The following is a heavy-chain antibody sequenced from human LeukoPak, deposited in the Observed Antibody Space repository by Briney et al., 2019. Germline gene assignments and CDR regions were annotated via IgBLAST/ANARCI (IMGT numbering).Heavy chain of an antibody. D-gene: IGHD4-11*01. CDR2: IKSKTDGWTT. CDR1: GFTLNNAW. V-gene: IGHV3-15*01. CDR3: ATPTTTSYAFDI. J-gene: IGHJ3*02. Sequence: GGSLRLSCAASGFTLNNAWMKWVRQAPGKGLEWVGRIKSKTDGWTTDYAAPVKGRFTISRDDSKNTLYLQMNSLKTEDTAVYYCATPTTTSYAFDIWGQGTMVTVSS.